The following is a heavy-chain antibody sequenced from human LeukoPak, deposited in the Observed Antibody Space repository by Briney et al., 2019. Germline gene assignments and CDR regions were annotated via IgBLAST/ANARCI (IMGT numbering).Heavy chain of an antibody. CDR2: ISAYNGNT. Sequence: ASVKVSCKASGYTFTSYGISWVRQAPGQGLEWMGWISAYNGNTNYAQKLQGRVTMTTDTSTSTAYMELRSLRSDDTAVYYCARTPSSHRRWANFDYWGQGTLVTVPS. J-gene: IGHJ4*02. V-gene: IGHV1-18*01. CDR3: ARTPSSHRRWANFDY. D-gene: IGHD6-13*01. CDR1: GYTFTSYG.